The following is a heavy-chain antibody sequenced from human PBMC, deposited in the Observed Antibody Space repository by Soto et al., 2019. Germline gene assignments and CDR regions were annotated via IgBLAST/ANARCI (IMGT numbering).Heavy chain of an antibody. J-gene: IGHJ4*02. V-gene: IGHV1-18*01. CDR1: GYTFTSYS. D-gene: IGHD5-18*01. Sequence: QVPLVQSGAEVKKPGASVKVSCKASGYTFTSYSISWVRQAPGQGLEGMGWISAYNGNTYHARKLQGRVTMTTDTSTSTAYMELRSLRSDDTAVYYCPRDVGYGLIDYWGQGTLVTVSS. CDR2: ISAYNGNT. CDR3: PRDVGYGLIDY.